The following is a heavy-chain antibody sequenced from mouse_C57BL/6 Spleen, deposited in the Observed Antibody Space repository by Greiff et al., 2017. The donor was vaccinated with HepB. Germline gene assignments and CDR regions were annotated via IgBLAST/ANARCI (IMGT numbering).Heavy chain of an antibody. CDR3: ARDPDDGYYESYAMDY. V-gene: IGHV1-72*01. Sequence: QVQLQQPGAELVKPGASVKLSCKASGYTFTSYWMHWVKQRPGRGLEWIGRIDPNSGGTKYNEKFKSKATLTVDKPSSTAYMQLSSLTSEDSAVYYCARDPDDGYYESYAMDYWGQGTSVTVSS. CDR1: GYTFTSYW. CDR2: IDPNSGGT. D-gene: IGHD2-3*01. J-gene: IGHJ4*01.